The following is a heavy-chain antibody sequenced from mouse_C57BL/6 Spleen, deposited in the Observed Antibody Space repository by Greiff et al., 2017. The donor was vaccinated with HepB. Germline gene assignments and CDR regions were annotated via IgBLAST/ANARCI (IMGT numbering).Heavy chain of an antibody. V-gene: IGHV1-20*01. J-gene: IGHJ2*01. D-gene: IGHD2-4*01. CDR1: GYSFTGYF. CDR3: ARSRSDYDYFDY. Sequence: DVKLQESGPELVKPGDSVKISCKASGYSFTGYFMNWVMQSHGKSLEWIGRINPYNGDTFYNQKFKGKATLTVDKSSSTAHMELRSLTSEDSAVYYCARSRSDYDYFDYWGQSTTLTVSS. CDR2: INPYNGDT.